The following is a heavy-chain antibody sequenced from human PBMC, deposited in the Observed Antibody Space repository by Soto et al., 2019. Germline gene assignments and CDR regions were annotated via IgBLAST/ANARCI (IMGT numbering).Heavy chain of an antibody. J-gene: IGHJ6*02. Sequence: VGSLRLSCAASGFTFSSYWMSWVRQAPGKGLEWVANIKQDGSEKYYVDSVKGRFTISRDNAKNSLCLQMNSLRAEDTAVYYCARDDIAARPFYYYYGMDVWGQGTTVTVSS. V-gene: IGHV3-7*01. CDR3: ARDDIAARPFYYYYGMDV. CDR1: GFTFSSYW. D-gene: IGHD6-6*01. CDR2: IKQDGSEK.